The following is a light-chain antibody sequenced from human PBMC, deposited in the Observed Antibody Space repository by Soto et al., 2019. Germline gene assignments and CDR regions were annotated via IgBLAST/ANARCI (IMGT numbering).Light chain of an antibody. V-gene: IGKV1-5*03. CDR3: QQYNSNPLT. CDR2: KAS. Sequence: DIQMTQSPSTLSASVGDRVIITCRARQSITAWLAWYQQKPGKAPKLLIYKASSLESGVPSRFSGSGSATEFNLTISGLQPDDFATYYCQQYNSNPLTFGGGTKVEIK. J-gene: IGKJ4*01. CDR1: QSITAW.